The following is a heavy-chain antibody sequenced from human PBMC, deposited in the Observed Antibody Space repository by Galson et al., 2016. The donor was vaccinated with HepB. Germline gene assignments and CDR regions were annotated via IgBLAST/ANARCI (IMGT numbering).Heavy chain of an antibody. CDR2: IYYSGST. J-gene: IGHJ4*02. D-gene: IGHD6-19*01. Sequence: SETLSLTCTVSGGSISSYYWSWIRQPPGKGLEWIGYIYYSGSTNYIPSLKSRVTISVDTSKNQFSLKLSSVTAADTAVYYCAKKSLVAGTATYVFDNWGQGTLVTVSS. CDR1: GGSISSYY. V-gene: IGHV4-59*01. CDR3: AKKSLVAGTATYVFDN.